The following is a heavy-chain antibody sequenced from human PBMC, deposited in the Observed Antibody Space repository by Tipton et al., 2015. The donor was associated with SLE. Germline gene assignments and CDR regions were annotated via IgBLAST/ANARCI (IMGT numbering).Heavy chain of an antibody. CDR3: ARGRGLDRH. D-gene: IGHD6-19*01. Sequence: TLSLTCTVSGGSISSSSYYWSWIRQPPGKGLEWIGEINHSGSTNYDPSLKSRVTISVDTSKNQFSLKLSSVAAADTAVYYCARGRGLDRHWGQGTLVTVSS. J-gene: IGHJ4*02. CDR1: GGSISSSSYY. CDR2: INHSGST. V-gene: IGHV4-39*07.